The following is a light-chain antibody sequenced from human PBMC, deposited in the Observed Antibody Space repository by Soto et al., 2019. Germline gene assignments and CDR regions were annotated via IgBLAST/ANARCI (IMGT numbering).Light chain of an antibody. Sequence: QLVLTQSPSASASLGASVKLTCTLSGGHSSYAIAWHQQQPEKDPRYLMKLNSDGSHSKGDGIPDRFSGSSSGAERYLTISSLQSEDEADYYCQTWGTGIQVFGGGTKLTVL. CDR1: GGHSSYA. V-gene: IGLV4-69*01. J-gene: IGLJ2*01. CDR3: QTWGTGIQV. CDR2: LNSDGSH.